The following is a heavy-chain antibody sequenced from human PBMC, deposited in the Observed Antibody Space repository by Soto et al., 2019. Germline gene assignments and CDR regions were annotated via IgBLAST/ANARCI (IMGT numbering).Heavy chain of an antibody. Sequence: QVQLVESGGGLVQPGGSLRLSCAASGFTFSDYYMSWIRQAPGKGLGYISYISSSSRPTNYADSVKGRFTISRDNAKTSLYLQMSSLRAEDTAVYYCARDRGGYDRLYYYTGMDVWGQGPTVTVSS. CDR3: ARDRGGYDRLYYYTGMDV. D-gene: IGHD5-12*01. CDR2: ISSSSRPT. J-gene: IGHJ6*02. V-gene: IGHV3-11*06. CDR1: GFTFSDYY.